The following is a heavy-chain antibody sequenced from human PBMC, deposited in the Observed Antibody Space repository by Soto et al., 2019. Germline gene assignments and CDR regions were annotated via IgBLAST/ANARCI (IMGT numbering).Heavy chain of an antibody. CDR3: ARGRGSGSYRYYYYMDV. Sequence: PSETLSLTCAVYGGSFSGYYWSWIRQPPGKGLEWIGEINHSGSTNYNPSLKSRVTISVDTSKNQFSLKLSSLTAADTAVYYCARGRGSGSYRYYYYMDVWGKGTTVTVSS. V-gene: IGHV4-34*01. CDR1: GGSFSGYY. J-gene: IGHJ6*03. D-gene: IGHD3-10*01. CDR2: INHSGST.